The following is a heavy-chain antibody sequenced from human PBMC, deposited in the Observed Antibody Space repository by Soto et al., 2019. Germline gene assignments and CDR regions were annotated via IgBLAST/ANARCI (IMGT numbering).Heavy chain of an antibody. J-gene: IGHJ6*02. CDR2: IYYSGST. CDR3: ARVKRDYDYVWGSYRYYGMDV. CDR1: VGSISSGDYY. Sequence: TLSLTCTVSVGSISSGDYYWSWILQPPGKGLEWIGYIYYSGSTYYNPSLKSRVTISVDTSKNQFSLKLSSVTAADTAVYYCARVKRDYDYVWGSYRYYGMDVWGQGTTVTVSS. D-gene: IGHD3-16*02. V-gene: IGHV4-30-4*01.